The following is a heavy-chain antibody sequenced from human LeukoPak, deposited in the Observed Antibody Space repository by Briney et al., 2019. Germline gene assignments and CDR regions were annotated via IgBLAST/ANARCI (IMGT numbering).Heavy chain of an antibody. CDR1: GFTFIDYD. CDR2: IGIRGDT. CDR3: ARGGIQVSGIDEFDY. Sequence: GGSLRLSCAASGFTFIDYDMHWVRQVIGKGVEWVSAIGIRGDTHYPGSVKGRFTISRENAESSLYLQMNSLRAEDTAVYYCARGGIQVSGIDEFDYWGQGTLVTVSS. J-gene: IGHJ4*02. D-gene: IGHD6-19*01. V-gene: IGHV3-13*01.